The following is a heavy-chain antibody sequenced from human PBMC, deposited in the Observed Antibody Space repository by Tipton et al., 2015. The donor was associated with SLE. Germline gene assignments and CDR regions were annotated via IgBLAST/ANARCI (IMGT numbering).Heavy chain of an antibody. Sequence: RSLRLSCVASGFSFSNYGMHWVRQAPGKGLEWMTVVWFEGSDKYYADSVKGRFTISRDNSKNTLYLQMNSLRAEDTAVYYCARDLGGRDFGPKDHWGQGTLLIVSS. CDR1: GFSFSNYG. D-gene: IGHD3-16*01. V-gene: IGHV3-33*01. J-gene: IGHJ4*02. CDR2: VWFEGSDK. CDR3: ARDLGGRDFGPKDH.